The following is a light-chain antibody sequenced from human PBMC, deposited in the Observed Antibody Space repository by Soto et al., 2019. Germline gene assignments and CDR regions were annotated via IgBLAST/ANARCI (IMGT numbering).Light chain of an antibody. CDR2: DAS. V-gene: IGKV3-11*01. CDR3: QHRSNWLYT. J-gene: IGKJ2*01. Sequence: EIVLTQSPATVSLSPGERATLSCRASQSLSTYLAWYQQKPGQAPRLLIYDASNRATGIPPRFSGSGSGTDFTLTISSLEPEDFAVYYCQHRSNWLYTFGQGTKRQIK. CDR1: QSLSTY.